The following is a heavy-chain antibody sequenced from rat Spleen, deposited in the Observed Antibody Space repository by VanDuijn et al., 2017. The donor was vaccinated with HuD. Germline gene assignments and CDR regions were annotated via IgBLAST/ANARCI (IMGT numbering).Heavy chain of an antibody. V-gene: IGHV2S12*01. Sequence: QVHLKESGPGLVQSSQTLSLTCTVSGFPLTNNGFIWVRPPPGAGLEWIAAISTGGNTYYNPALKSRLSISRDTSTSQVFLKMDSLQTEATATYFCTRESLPGYNSHWFLSWGQGTLVPVSS. CDR1: GFPLTNNG. CDR3: TRESLPGYNSHWFLS. D-gene: IGHD1-4*01. CDR2: ISTGGNT. J-gene: IGHJ3*01.